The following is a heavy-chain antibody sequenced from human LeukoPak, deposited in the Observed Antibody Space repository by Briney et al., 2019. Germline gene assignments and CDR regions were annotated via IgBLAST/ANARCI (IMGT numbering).Heavy chain of an antibody. CDR1: GFTFSGYE. CDR2: ITTTGDRI. J-gene: IGHJ4*02. CDR3: ARDTKDY. Sequence: GGSLRLSRAASGFTFSGYEMNWVRQAPGKGLEWISYITTTGDRIQYADSVKGRFTISRDNAKNSLYLEMNSLRAEDTGVYFCARDTKDYWGQGTLVVVSS. V-gene: IGHV3-48*03. D-gene: IGHD2-2*01.